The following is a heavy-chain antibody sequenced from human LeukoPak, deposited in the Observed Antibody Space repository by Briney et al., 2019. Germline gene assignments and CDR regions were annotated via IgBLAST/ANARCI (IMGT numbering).Heavy chain of an antibody. J-gene: IGHJ4*02. Sequence: GGSLRLSCAASGFSFSSYEMNWVRQAPGKGLEWVSNISPSGSTKYYADSVKGRFTVYRDNAKNSLYLQMNSLRAGDTGVYYCTKLAVASADSWGQGTLVTVSS. CDR1: GFSFSSYE. CDR2: ISPSGSTK. D-gene: IGHD6-19*01. CDR3: TKLAVASADS. V-gene: IGHV3-48*03.